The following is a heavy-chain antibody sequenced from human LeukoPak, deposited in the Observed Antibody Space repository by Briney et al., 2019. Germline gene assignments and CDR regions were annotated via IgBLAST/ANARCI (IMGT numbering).Heavy chain of an antibody. CDR2: IYPGDCDT. J-gene: IGHJ4*02. CDR3: ARQVFGDWYVDY. D-gene: IGHD2-21*02. Sequence: GAXXXXSYKGSGSSFTSYWIGWVRPMAGKGVEWMGIIYPGDCDTRYSPSFEGEVTISAEKSISNAYLQWSSLKASDTAMYYCARQVFGDWYVDYWGQGTLVTVSS. V-gene: IGHV5-51*01. CDR1: GSSFTSYW.